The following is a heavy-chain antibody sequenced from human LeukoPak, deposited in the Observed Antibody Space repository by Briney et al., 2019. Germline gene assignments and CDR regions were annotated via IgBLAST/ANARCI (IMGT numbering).Heavy chain of an antibody. CDR3: AGDMARREIVATMDFDY. Sequence: PGGSLRLSCAAAGFTFSSYWMAWVRQAPGKGLEWVANIKQDGSEIHYVDSVKGRFTISRDNARNSVYLQMSSLSVEDTAVYYCAGDMARREIVATMDFDYWGQGTLVTVSS. CDR2: IKQDGSEI. D-gene: IGHD5-12*01. J-gene: IGHJ4*02. V-gene: IGHV3-7*04. CDR1: GFTFSSYW.